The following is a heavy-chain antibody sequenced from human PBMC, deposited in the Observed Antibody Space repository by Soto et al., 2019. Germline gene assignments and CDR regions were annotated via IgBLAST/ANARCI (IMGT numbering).Heavy chain of an antibody. CDR2: ISHSGST. Sequence: PGKDLEWIGYISHSGSTYYNPSLKSRVTISVDRSKNQFSLKLSSGIAEDTAVYFFFFFQAEDGIRDL. CDR3: FFFQAEDGIRDL. J-gene: IGHJ2*01. D-gene: IGHD2-21*01. V-gene: IGHV4-30-2*01.